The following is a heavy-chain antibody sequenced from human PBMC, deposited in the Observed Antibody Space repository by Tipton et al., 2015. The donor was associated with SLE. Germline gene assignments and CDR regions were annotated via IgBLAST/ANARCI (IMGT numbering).Heavy chain of an antibody. J-gene: IGHJ4*02. CDR2: ISWNSGSI. Sequence: SLRLSCAASGFTFDDYAMHWVRQAPGKGLEWVSGISWNSGSIGYADSVKGRFTISRDNAKNSLYLQMNSLRAEDTALYYCAKDSDILTGPGYFDYWGQGTLVTVSS. CDR3: AKDSDILTGPGYFDY. D-gene: IGHD3-9*01. CDR1: GFTFDDYA. V-gene: IGHV3-9*01.